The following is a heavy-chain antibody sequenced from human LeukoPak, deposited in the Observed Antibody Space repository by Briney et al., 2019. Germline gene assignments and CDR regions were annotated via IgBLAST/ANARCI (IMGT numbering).Heavy chain of an antibody. V-gene: IGHV3-9*01. D-gene: IGHD3-3*01. CDR2: ISWNSGSI. Sequence: GRSLRLSCAASGFTFDDHAMHWVRQAPGKGLEWVSGISWNSGSIGYADSVKGRFTISRVNAKNSLYLQMNSLRAEDTALYYCAKAPGGFWSGYNNYFDPWGQGTLVTVSS. CDR3: AKAPGGFWSGYNNYFDP. J-gene: IGHJ5*02. CDR1: GFTFDDHA.